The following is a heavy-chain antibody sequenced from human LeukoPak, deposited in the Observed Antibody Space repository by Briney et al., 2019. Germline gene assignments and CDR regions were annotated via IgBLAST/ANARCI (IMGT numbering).Heavy chain of an antibody. D-gene: IGHD6-13*01. V-gene: IGHV3-9*01. J-gene: IGHJ3*02. CDR3: ANGIAAAGRDAFDI. Sequence: GGSLRLSCAASGFTFDDYAMHRVRQAPGKGLEWVSGISWNSGSIGYADSVKGRFTISRDNAKNSLYLQMNSLRAEDTALYYCANGIAAAGRDAFDIWGQGTMVTVSS. CDR2: ISWNSGSI. CDR1: GFTFDDYA.